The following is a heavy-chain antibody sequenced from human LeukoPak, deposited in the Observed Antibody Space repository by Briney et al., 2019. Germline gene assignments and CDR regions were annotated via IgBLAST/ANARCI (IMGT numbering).Heavy chain of an antibody. D-gene: IGHD2-21*02. CDR1: GFTFSSYW. CDR2: INSDGTII. Sequence: GGSLRLSCAASGFTFSSYWMHWVRQAPGKGLVWVSRINSDGTIIGYADSVKGRFTISRDNAKNTLYLQMKSLRADDTAVYYCARSMYCGGDCYYYFDYWGQGTLVTVSS. J-gene: IGHJ4*02. CDR3: ARSMYCGGDCYYYFDY. V-gene: IGHV3-74*01.